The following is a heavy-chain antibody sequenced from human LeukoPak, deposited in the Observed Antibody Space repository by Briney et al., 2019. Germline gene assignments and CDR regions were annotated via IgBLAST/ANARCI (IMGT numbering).Heavy chain of an antibody. CDR2: IYHSGST. Sequence: SETLSLTCTVSGYSISSGYYWGWIRQPPGKGLEWIGSIYHSGSTYYNPSLKSRVTISVDTSKNQFSLKLSSVTAADTAVYYCARTAVVPAAMTYYYYYYMDVWGKGTTVTISS. J-gene: IGHJ6*03. D-gene: IGHD2-2*01. CDR3: ARTAVVPAAMTYYYYYYMDV. V-gene: IGHV4-38-2*02. CDR1: GYSISSGYY.